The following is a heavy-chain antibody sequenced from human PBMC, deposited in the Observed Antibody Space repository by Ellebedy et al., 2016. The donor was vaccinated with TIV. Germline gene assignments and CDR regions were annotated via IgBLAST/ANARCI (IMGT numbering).Heavy chain of an antibody. CDR3: ARADAVAGENYLDY. D-gene: IGHD6-19*01. J-gene: IGHJ4*02. V-gene: IGHV1-18*01. CDR1: GYNFAIYG. CDR2: ISANNAAT. Sequence: AASVKVSCKASGYNFAIYGISWIRQAPGRGPEWVAWISANNAATRYALSLQGRVTVTTDTSTNTAYMEVRSLRSDDTAIYFCARADAVAGENYLDYWGQGTLVTVSS.